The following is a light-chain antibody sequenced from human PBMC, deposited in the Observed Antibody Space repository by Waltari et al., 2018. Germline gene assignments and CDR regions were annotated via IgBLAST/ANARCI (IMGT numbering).Light chain of an antibody. CDR3: SSYTNRATLRV. CDR1: SSDIGNYNY. Sequence: QSALAQPASVSGSPGQSIAISCTGTSSDIGNYNYVPWYQQHPGQAPKLILYEVSDRPSGVSRRFSGSKSGNKATLTISGLQADDEADYYCSSYTNRATLRVFGTGTKVTVL. CDR2: EVS. J-gene: IGLJ1*01. V-gene: IGLV2-14*01.